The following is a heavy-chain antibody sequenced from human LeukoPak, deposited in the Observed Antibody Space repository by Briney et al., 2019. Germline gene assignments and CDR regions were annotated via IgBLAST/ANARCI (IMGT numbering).Heavy chain of an antibody. D-gene: IGHD3-10*01. Sequence: GGSLRLSCAASGFTFSTYAMSWVRQAPGKGLEWVSTISGSGGSTYYADSVKGRFTISRDNSKNTLYLQMNSLRAEDTAVYYCARYGPSFGRYGMDVWGQGTTVTVSS. CDR2: ISGSGGST. J-gene: IGHJ6*02. CDR1: GFTFSTYA. CDR3: ARYGPSFGRYGMDV. V-gene: IGHV3-23*01.